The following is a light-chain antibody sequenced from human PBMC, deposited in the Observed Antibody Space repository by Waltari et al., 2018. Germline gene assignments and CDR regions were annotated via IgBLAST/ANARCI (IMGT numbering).Light chain of an antibody. J-gene: IGKJ2*01. CDR1: QSVTS. Sequence: EIVMTQSPATLSVSQGEGATLPCRASQSVTSLAGYQQKPGHAPRLLIYGASTRATGIPARFSGSGSGTEFTLTISSLQSEDLAVYYCQQYNKGLDTFGQGTKLEIK. CDR2: GAS. CDR3: QQYNKGLDT. V-gene: IGKV3-15*01.